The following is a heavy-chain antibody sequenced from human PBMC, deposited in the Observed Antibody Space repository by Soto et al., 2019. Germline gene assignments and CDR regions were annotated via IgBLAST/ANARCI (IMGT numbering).Heavy chain of an antibody. CDR2: ISYDGSNK. V-gene: IGHV3-30-3*01. CDR1: GFTFSSYA. CDR3: EGGMDV. Sequence: LRLSCAASGFTFSSYAMHWVRQAPGKGLEWVAVISYDGSNKYYADSVKGRFTISRDNSKNTLYLQMNSLRAEDTAVYYCEGGMDVWGQGTTVTVSS. J-gene: IGHJ6*02.